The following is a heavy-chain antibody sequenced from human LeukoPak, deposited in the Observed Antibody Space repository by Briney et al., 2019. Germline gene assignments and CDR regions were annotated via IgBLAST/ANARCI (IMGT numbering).Heavy chain of an antibody. V-gene: IGHV3-33*06. CDR3: AKDSDLSSSTWFDP. J-gene: IGHJ5*02. D-gene: IGHD6-6*01. Sequence: GSLRLSCAASGFTFSSYGMHWVRQAPGKGLEWVAVIWYDGSNKYYADSVKGRFTISRDNSKNTLYLQMNSLRAEDTAVYYCAKDSDLSSSTWFDPWGQGTLVTVSS. CDR2: IWYDGSNK. CDR1: GFTFSSYG.